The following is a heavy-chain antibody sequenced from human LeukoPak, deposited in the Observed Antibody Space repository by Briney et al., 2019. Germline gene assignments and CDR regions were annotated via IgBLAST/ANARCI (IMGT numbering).Heavy chain of an antibody. D-gene: IGHD2-2*01. CDR1: GGTFSSYA. CDR2: IIPIFGTA. V-gene: IGHV1-69*13. Sequence: GASVKVSCKASGGTFSSYAISWVRQAPGQGLEWMGGIIPIFGTANYAQKFQGRVTITADESTSTAYMELSGLRSEDTAVYYCARGELGVVPAAPRRESYYYYYMDVWGKGTTVTVSS. J-gene: IGHJ6*03. CDR3: ARGELGVVPAAPRRESYYYYYMDV.